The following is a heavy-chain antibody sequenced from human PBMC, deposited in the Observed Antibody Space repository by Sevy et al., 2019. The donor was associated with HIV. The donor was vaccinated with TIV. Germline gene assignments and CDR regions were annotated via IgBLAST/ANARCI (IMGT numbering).Heavy chain of an antibody. J-gene: IGHJ5*02. CDR1: GSTFSGYY. V-gene: IGHV1-2*06. D-gene: IGHD6-19*01. Sequence: ASVKVSCTTSGSTFSGYYIQWLRQAPGQGPEWRGRINPHSGDTKYASKFQGRVTMTRDTSIKTAYMELTRLTSDDTAMYYCAGQFGGWYNWFDPWGQGTLVTVSS. CDR2: INPHSGDT. CDR3: AGQFGGWYNWFDP.